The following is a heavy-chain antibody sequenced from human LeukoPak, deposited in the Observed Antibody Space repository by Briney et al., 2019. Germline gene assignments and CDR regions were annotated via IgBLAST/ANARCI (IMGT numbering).Heavy chain of an antibody. CDR2: ITNSGGST. J-gene: IGHJ4*02. CDR1: GFTFSSYA. Sequence: GGSLRLSCAASGFTFSSYAMSWARQAPGKGLEWVSAITNSGGSTYYADSVKGRFTISRDNSKNTLYLQMNSLRAEDTAVYYCAKGNGHYSSSWAGGLDYWGQGTLVTVSS. V-gene: IGHV3-23*01. CDR3: AKGNGHYSSSWAGGLDY. D-gene: IGHD6-13*01.